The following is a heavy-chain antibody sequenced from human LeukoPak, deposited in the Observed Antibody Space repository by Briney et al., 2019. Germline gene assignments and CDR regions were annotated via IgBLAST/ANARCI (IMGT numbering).Heavy chain of an antibody. CDR1: GYTFTGYY. Sequence: GASVKVSCKASGYTFTGYYMHWVRQAPGQGLEWIVWISAYNGNTNYAQKLQGRVTMNTDTSTSTAYMELRSLRSDDTAVYYCARGVFPDAGHSSGWLHYHLDYWGQGTLVTVSS. CDR2: ISAYNGNT. V-gene: IGHV1-18*04. J-gene: IGHJ4*02. D-gene: IGHD6-19*01. CDR3: ARGVFPDAGHSSGWLHYHLDY.